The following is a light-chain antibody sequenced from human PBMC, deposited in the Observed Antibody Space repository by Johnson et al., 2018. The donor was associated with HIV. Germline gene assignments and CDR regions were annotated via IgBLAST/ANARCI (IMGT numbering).Light chain of an antibody. J-gene: IGLJ1*01. Sequence: QSVLTQPPSVSAAPGQKVTISCSGSSSNIANNYVSWYQQLPGTAPKLLIYDHNKRPSGIPDRFSGSKSGTSATLGITGLQTGDEADYYCGTWDSSLSAGFYVIGTGTKVTVL. CDR3: GTWDSSLSAGFYV. V-gene: IGLV1-51*01. CDR2: DHN. CDR1: SSNIANNY.